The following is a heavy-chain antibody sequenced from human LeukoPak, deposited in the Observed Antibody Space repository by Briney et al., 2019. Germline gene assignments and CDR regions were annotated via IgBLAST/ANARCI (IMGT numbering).Heavy chain of an antibody. Sequence: GGSLRLFCAASGFTFSSYGMHWVRQAPGKGLEWVANIKQDGSEKYYVDSVKGRFTISRDNAKNSLYLQMNGLRAEDTAVYYCARGSYYFDYWGQGTLVTVSS. D-gene: IGHD1-26*01. CDR2: IKQDGSEK. CDR1: GFTFSSYG. V-gene: IGHV3-7*01. CDR3: ARGSYYFDY. J-gene: IGHJ4*02.